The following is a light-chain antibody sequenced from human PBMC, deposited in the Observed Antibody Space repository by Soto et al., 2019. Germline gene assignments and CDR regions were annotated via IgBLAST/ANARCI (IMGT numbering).Light chain of an antibody. Sequence: EIVLSQSPATLSFSPGKRAPLSCRARQTVSTYRDWYQQKPGQSPRLLVCDASIRANGIPDRFSGSGSGTDFTLTISSLELEDFAAYYCKQRSDWGTFGQGTKVDI. J-gene: IGKJ1*01. CDR2: DAS. V-gene: IGKV3-11*01. CDR3: KQRSDWGT. CDR1: QTVSTY.